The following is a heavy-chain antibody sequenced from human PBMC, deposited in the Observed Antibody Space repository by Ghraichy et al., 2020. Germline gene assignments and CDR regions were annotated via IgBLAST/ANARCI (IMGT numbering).Heavy chain of an antibody. CDR3: ARDRQGQNYGYSRPH. CDR2: FFYSADT. D-gene: IGHD3-16*01. Sequence: SQTLSLTCTVSGGSISSSSYYWGWIRQRPGKGLEWIGNFFYSADTYYNPSLKSRVTISLVSKNQFSLNLRFVTAADTGLYYCARDRQGQNYGYSRPHWGQGTMVTVSS. CDR1: GGSISSSSYY. V-gene: IGHV4-39*07. J-gene: IGHJ4*02.